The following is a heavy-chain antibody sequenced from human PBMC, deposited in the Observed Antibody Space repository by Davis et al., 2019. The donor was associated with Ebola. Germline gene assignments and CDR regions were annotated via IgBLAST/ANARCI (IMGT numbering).Heavy chain of an antibody. D-gene: IGHD4-17*01. Sequence: MPGGSLRLSCTVSGGSISTYYWTWIRQLPGKGLEWIGYTSYSGNTNYNPSLKSRVTMSVDTSKNQFSLKLSSVTAADTAVYYCARGNYGDYIVLYYYNMDVWGQVTTVTVSS. J-gene: IGHJ6*02. CDR1: GGSISTYY. CDR3: ARGNYGDYIVLYYYNMDV. CDR2: TSYSGNT. V-gene: IGHV4-59*01.